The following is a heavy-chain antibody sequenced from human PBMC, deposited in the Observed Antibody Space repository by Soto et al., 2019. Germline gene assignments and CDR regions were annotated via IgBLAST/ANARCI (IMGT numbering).Heavy chain of an antibody. CDR3: ARDLWFGELFRYYYYYMDV. J-gene: IGHJ6*03. CDR2: INAGNGNT. Sequence: VASVKVSCKASGYTFTSYAMQWVRQAPGQRLEWMGWINAGNGNTKYSQKFQGRVTITRDTSASTAYMELSSLRSEDTAVYYCARDLWFGELFRYYYYYMDVWGKGTTVTVSS. D-gene: IGHD3-10*01. V-gene: IGHV1-3*01. CDR1: GYTFTSYA.